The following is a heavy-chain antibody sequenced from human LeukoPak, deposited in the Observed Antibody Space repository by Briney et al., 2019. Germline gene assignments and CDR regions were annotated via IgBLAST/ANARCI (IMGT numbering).Heavy chain of an antibody. Sequence: ASVKVSCKASGYTFTDFYIHWVRQAPGQGLEFMGWVNPHSGGTSYAAKFRGRVTLTRDTSTTTSYMDLSSLTSDDTAVYYCARDRSSLYNGNYAFWGQGTLVTVSS. D-gene: IGHD5-12*01. V-gene: IGHV1-2*02. CDR1: GYTFTDFY. CDR2: VNPHSGGT. CDR3: ARDRSSLYNGNYAF. J-gene: IGHJ4*02.